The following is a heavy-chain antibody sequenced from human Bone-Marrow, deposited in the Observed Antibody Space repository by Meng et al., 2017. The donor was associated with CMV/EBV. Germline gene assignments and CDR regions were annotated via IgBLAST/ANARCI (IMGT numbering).Heavy chain of an antibody. CDR2: ITWDGGNT. Sequence: GGPLRLSCAASGFTFSDHYMDWVRQAPGKGLEWVSLITWDGGNTYYADSVKGRFTISRDNNKNSLYLQMNSLRTEDTALYYCAKDMGLARRNHFDYWGQGKRVNGAS. V-gene: IGHV3-43*01. CDR3: AKDMGLARRNHFDY. J-gene: IGHJ4*02. CDR1: GFTFSDHY. D-gene: IGHD1-14*01.